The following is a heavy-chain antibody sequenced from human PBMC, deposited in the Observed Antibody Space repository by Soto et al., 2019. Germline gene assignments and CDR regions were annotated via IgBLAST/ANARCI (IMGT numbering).Heavy chain of an antibody. CDR3: ARAHDNSSFIYY. CDR1: GGSVSSGSYY. Sequence: SETLSLTCTVSGGSVSSGSYYWSWIRQPPGKGLEWIGYIYYSGSTNYNPSLKSRVTISIDTSKNQFSLKLSSVTAADTAVYYCARAHDNSSFIYYWGQGTLVTVSS. D-gene: IGHD6-13*01. J-gene: IGHJ4*02. V-gene: IGHV4-61*01. CDR2: IYYSGST.